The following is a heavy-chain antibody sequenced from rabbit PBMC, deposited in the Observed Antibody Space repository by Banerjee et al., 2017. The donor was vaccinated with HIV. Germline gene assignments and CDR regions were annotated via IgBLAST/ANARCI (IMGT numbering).Heavy chain of an antibody. J-gene: IGHJ2*01. Sequence: QSLEESGGDLVKPGASLTLTCTASGFSFSSSYWICWVRQAPGKGLEWIGCINTGSGSAYYASWVISRFTITSNTNQNTVTLQMTSLTAADTATYFCARDYGSNSYGAFDSWGQGTLVTVS. CDR3: ARDYGSNSYGAFDS. V-gene: IGHV1S40*01. D-gene: IGHD8-1*01. CDR2: INTGSGSA. CDR1: GFSFSSSYW.